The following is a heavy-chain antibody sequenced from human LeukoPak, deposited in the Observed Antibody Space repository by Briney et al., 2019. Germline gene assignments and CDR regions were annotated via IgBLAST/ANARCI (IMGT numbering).Heavy chain of an antibody. CDR2: ISSRGSTK. Sequence: GGSLRLSCAASGFTFSGYSMSWIRQPPGKGLEWVSYISSRGSTKSYTDSVKGRFTISRDNAKKSLYLQMNSLRVEDTAVYYCASLDSSGYYVVDYWGQGTLVTVSS. V-gene: IGHV3-11*01. CDR3: ASLDSSGYYVVDY. CDR1: GFTFSGYS. J-gene: IGHJ4*02. D-gene: IGHD3-22*01.